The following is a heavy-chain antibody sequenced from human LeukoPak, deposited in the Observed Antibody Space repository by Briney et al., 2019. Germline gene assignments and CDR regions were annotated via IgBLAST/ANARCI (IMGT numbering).Heavy chain of an antibody. CDR2: IYYSGST. CDR3: ARRVTTVTTSSLVDY. J-gene: IGHJ4*02. D-gene: IGHD4-17*01. V-gene: IGHV4-39*01. CDR1: GGSISSSRYY. Sequence: SETLSLTCTVSGGSISSSRYYWGWIRQPPGKGLEWIGRIYYSGSTYYNPSLKSRVTISVDTSKNQFSLKLSSVTAADTAVYYCARRVTTVTTSSLVDYWGQGTLVTVSS.